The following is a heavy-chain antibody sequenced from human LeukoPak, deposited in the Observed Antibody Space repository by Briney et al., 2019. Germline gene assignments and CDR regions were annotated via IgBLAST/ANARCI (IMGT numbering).Heavy chain of an antibody. CDR3: ARLKHPTYYYDSSGYAGFDY. D-gene: IGHD3-22*01. CDR1: GGSISISSYY. V-gene: IGHV4-39*01. Sequence: PSETLSLTCTVSGGSISISSYYWGWIRQPPGKGLEWIGSIYYSGSTYYNPSLKSRVTISVDTSKNQFSLKLSSVTAADTAVYYCARLKHPTYYYDSSGYAGFDYWGQGTLVTVSS. J-gene: IGHJ4*02. CDR2: IYYSGST.